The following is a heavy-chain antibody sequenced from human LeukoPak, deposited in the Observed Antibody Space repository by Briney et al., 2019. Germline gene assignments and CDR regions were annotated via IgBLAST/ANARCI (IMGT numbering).Heavy chain of an antibody. CDR1: GFTFSSYW. J-gene: IGHJ4*02. CDR2: IKQDGSEK. Sequence: GGSLRLSCAASGFTFSSYWMSWVRQAPGKGLEWVAKIKQDGSEKYYVDSVKGRFTISRDNAKNSLYLQMNSLRAEDTAVYYCARDRRPRGGYFDYWGQGTLVTVSS. V-gene: IGHV3-7*01. CDR3: ARDRRPRGGYFDY. D-gene: IGHD3-16*01.